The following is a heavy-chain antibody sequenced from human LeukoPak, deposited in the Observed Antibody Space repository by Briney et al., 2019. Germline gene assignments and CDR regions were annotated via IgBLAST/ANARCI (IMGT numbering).Heavy chain of an antibody. J-gene: IGHJ5*02. V-gene: IGHV5-51*01. CDR1: GYSFTSYW. D-gene: IGHD1-26*01. Sequence: GESLKISCKGSGYSFTSYWIGWVRQMPGKGLEWMGIIYPGDSDTRYSPSFQGQVTISADKSISTAYLQWSSLKASDTAMYYCVRQRELRFRWFDPWGQGTLVTVSS. CDR3: VRQRELRFRWFDP. CDR2: IYPGDSDT.